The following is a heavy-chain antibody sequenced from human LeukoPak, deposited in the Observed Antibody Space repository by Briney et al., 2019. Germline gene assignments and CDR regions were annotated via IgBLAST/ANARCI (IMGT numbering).Heavy chain of an antibody. J-gene: IGHJ4*02. D-gene: IGHD2-15*01. CDR3: SRDGDSGSWTLFDY. CDR1: GFTVSSNY. Sequence: PGGSLRLSCAASGFTVSSNYMSWVRQAPGKGLEGVSVIYAGGSTFYSDPVEGRLTISRGNYKHTLYLQMKTTQAEDTAVYYCSRDGDSGSWTLFDYWGQGTLVTVSS. CDR2: IYAGGST. V-gene: IGHV3-53*01.